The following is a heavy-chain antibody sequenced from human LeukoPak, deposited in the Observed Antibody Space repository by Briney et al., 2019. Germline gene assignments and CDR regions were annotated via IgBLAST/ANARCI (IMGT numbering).Heavy chain of an antibody. CDR3: ARSEMATIYHY. Sequence: GGSLRLSCAASGFTFSDSYMNWVRQAPGKGLEWVSSISSSSSYIYYADSVKGRFTISRDNAKNSLYLQMNSLRAEDTAVYYCARSEMATIYHYWGQGTLVTVSS. CDR2: ISSSSSYI. D-gene: IGHD5-24*01. J-gene: IGHJ4*02. V-gene: IGHV3-21*01. CDR1: GFTFSDSY.